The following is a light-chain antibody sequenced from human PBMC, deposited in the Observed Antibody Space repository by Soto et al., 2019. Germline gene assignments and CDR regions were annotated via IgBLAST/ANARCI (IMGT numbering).Light chain of an antibody. V-gene: IGKV1-5*01. Sequence: DIQMTQSPSTLAASVGDRVTIACRDSQNIDHWLAWYQLKPGKAPKFLIYDASILESGVPSRFSGSGSGTEFTLTISSLQPDDFATYYCQRYNSNSRTFGQGTRVELK. J-gene: IGKJ1*01. CDR3: QRYNSNSRT. CDR1: QNIDHW. CDR2: DAS.